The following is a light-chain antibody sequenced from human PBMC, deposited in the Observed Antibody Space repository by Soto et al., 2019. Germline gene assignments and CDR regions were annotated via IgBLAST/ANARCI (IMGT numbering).Light chain of an antibody. CDR1: QSVSSY. CDR3: QQRSNWPPRT. Sequence: EIVLTQSPATLSLSPGERATLSCRASQSVSSYLAWYQQKPGQAPRLLIYDASNRATGIPARFSGSGSVTVFSPIIICLERLDFAVYYCQQRSNWPPRTFGGGTKVEIK. V-gene: IGKV3-11*01. J-gene: IGKJ4*01. CDR2: DAS.